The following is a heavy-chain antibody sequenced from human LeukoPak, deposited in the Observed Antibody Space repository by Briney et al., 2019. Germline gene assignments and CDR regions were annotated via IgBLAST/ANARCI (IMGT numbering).Heavy chain of an antibody. Sequence: PGGSLRLSCAASGFTFSSYAMHWVRQAPGKGLEYVSAISSNGGSTYYANSVKGRFTISRDNSKNTLYLQMGSLRAEDMAVYYCARSVYSGSYWADIWGQGTMVTVSS. D-gene: IGHD1-26*01. CDR3: ARSVYSGSYWADI. CDR2: ISSNGGST. J-gene: IGHJ3*02. V-gene: IGHV3-64*01. CDR1: GFTFSSYA.